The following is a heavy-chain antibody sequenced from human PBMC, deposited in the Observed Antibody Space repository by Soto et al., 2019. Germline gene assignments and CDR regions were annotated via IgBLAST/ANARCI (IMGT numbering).Heavy chain of an antibody. Sequence: ASVKVSCKASGYTFTSYAMHWVRQAPGQRLEWMGWINAGNGNTKYSQKFQGRVTITRDTSASTAYMELSSLRSEDTAVYYCAMVVRGVTNNLFDPWGQGTLVTVSS. CDR1: GYTFTSYA. D-gene: IGHD3-10*01. V-gene: IGHV1-3*01. CDR2: INAGNGNT. J-gene: IGHJ5*02. CDR3: AMVVRGVTNNLFDP.